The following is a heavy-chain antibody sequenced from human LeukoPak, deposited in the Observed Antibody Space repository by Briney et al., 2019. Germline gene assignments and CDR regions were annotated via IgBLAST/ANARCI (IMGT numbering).Heavy chain of an antibody. V-gene: IGHV1-8*01. D-gene: IGHD6-13*01. CDR1: GYTFTSYD. CDR2: MNPNSGNT. Sequence: ASVKVSCKASGYTFTSYDINWVRQATGQGLEWMGWMNPNSGNTGYARKFQGRVTMTRNTSISTAYMELSSLRSEDTAVYYCYLGAATSGGLFDYWGQGTLVTVSS. J-gene: IGHJ4*02. CDR3: YLGAATSGGLFDY.